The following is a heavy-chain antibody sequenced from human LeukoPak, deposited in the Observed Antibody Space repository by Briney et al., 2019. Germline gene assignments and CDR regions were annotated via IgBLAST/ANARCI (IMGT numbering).Heavy chain of an antibody. CDR1: GGSFSGYY. D-gene: IGHD6-19*01. CDR2: INHSGST. Sequence: SETLSLTCAVYGGSFSGYYWSWIRQPPGKGLEWIGEINHSGSTNYNPSLKSRVTILVDTSKNQFSLKLSSVTAADTAIYFCARDPIGSGGTIDYWGQGTLVTVSS. J-gene: IGHJ4*02. CDR3: ARDPIGSGGTIDY. V-gene: IGHV4-34*01.